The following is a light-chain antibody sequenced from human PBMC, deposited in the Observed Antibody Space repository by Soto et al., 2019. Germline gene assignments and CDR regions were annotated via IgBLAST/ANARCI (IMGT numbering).Light chain of an antibody. V-gene: IGKV1-39*01. J-gene: IGKJ1*01. Sequence: IPTTQSLSSVSASVGDRVTFPCRASQNIRTYLNWYQRKPGKAPDLLIYSASSLQSGVPSRFSGSGSGTDFTLTIISLQPEDVATYCSPQTFSFPWTFGQGTKLDI. CDR2: SAS. CDR3: PQTFSFPWT. CDR1: QNIRTY.